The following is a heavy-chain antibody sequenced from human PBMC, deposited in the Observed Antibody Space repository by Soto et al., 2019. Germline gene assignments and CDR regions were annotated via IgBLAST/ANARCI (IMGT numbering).Heavy chain of an antibody. D-gene: IGHD2-8*01. Sequence: GGSLRLSCAASGFTFSSYSMNSVRQAPGKGLEWVSYISSSSTIYYADSVKGRFTISRDDFRNTLYLQMNNLRTEDTAIYYCAKLRDFVVLPAGILDYWGPGTLVTVSS. CDR1: GFTFSSYS. V-gene: IGHV3-48*01. CDR2: ISSSSTI. CDR3: AKLRDFVVLPAGILDY. J-gene: IGHJ4*02.